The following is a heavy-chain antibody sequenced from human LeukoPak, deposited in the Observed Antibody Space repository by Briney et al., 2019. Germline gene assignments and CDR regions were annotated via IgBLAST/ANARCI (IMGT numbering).Heavy chain of an antibody. V-gene: IGHV3-30*04. CDR1: GFTFSSYA. Sequence: GRSLRLSCAASGFTFSSYAMHWVRQAPGKGLGWVAVISYDGSNKYYADSVKGRFTISRDNSKNTLYLQMNSLRAEDTAVYYCARDPAAYYYDSSGYPHHWGQGTLVTVSS. CDR2: ISYDGSNK. CDR3: ARDPAAYYYDSSGYPHH. J-gene: IGHJ5*02. D-gene: IGHD3-22*01.